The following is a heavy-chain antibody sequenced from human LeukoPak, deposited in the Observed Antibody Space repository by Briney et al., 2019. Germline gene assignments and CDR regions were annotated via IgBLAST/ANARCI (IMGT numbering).Heavy chain of an antibody. CDR3: AREHYYGSGSYYPTFAY. Sequence: ASVKVSCKASGYTFTNYYMHWVRQAPGQGLEWMGWINPNSGNTNYAQKLQGRVTMTTDTSTSTAYMELRSLRSDDTAVYYCAREHYYGSGSYYPTFAYWGQGTLVTVSS. CDR2: INPNSGNT. CDR1: GYTFTNYY. J-gene: IGHJ4*02. V-gene: IGHV1-18*04. D-gene: IGHD3-10*01.